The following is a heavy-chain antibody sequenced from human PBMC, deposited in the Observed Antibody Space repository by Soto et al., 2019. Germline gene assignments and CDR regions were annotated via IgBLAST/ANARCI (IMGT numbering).Heavy chain of an antibody. Sequence: GECLKISCKVSGYSFSSDWISWVRQMAGKGLEWMGRIDPSDSYTNYSPSFQGHVTISADKSISTAYLQWSSLKASDSAMYYCARYRSTATTPFDFWGQGTQVTVSS. CDR2: IDPSDSYT. J-gene: IGHJ4*02. CDR1: GYSFSSDW. V-gene: IGHV5-10-1*01. CDR3: ARYRSTATTPFDF. D-gene: IGHD4-17*01.